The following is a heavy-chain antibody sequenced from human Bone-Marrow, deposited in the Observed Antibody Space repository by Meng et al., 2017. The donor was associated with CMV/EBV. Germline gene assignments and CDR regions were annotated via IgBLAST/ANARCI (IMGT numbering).Heavy chain of an antibody. D-gene: IGHD5-24*01. CDR3: ARRGGYNSRFDP. CDR2: IYYSGST. J-gene: IGHJ5*02. V-gene: IGHV4-39*01. CDR1: AGSISSNTYY. Sequence: CDVSAGSISSNTYYWAWIRQPPGEGLEWIGNIYYSGSTYYKPSLKSRVTISVDTSKNQFYLKVTSVTAADTAIYYCARRGGYNSRFDPWGRGILVTVSS.